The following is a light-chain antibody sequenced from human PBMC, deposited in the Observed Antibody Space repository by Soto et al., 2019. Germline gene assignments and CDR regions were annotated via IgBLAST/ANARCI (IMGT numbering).Light chain of an antibody. CDR3: QQYNSYTT. J-gene: IGKJ2*01. Sequence: DVQMTQSPSSVSASVGDRVTLTCRASQSVSDYLNWYLQKPGKAPKLLIYDASSLQSGVPSRFSGHGSGTDFTLTISSLQPDDFATYYCQQYNSYTTFGQGTKLEIK. CDR2: DAS. CDR1: QSVSDY. V-gene: IGKV1-5*01.